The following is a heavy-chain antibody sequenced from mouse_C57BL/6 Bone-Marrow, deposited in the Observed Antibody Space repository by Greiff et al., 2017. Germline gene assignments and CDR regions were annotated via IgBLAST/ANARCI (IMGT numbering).Heavy chain of an antibody. Sequence: VQLQQSGAELVRPGTSVTVSCKASGYAFTNYLIEWVKQRPGQGLEWIGVINPGSGGTNYNEKFKGKATLTADKSSGTAYRQLSSLTAEDSAVYFCAREYGNYNFDYWGQGTTLTVSS. J-gene: IGHJ2*01. V-gene: IGHV1-54*01. CDR2: INPGSGGT. CDR3: AREYGNYNFDY. CDR1: GYAFTNYL. D-gene: IGHD2-10*02.